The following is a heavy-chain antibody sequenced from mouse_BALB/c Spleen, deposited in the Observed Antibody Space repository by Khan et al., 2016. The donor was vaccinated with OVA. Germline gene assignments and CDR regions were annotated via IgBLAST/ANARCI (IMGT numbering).Heavy chain of an antibody. CDR3: ARSGSGSFGF. Sequence: QVQLQQSGAELARPGASVKLSCKTTGYTFTDFYINWVKQRTGQGLEWIGDIYPGSANTYYNEKFKGKATLTVDKSSSTAYLQLSSLTSEDSAVYFCARSGSGSFGFWGQGTLLTVSA. CDR2: IYPGSANT. V-gene: IGHV1-77*01. D-gene: IGHD2-2*01. CDR1: GYTFTDFY. J-gene: IGHJ3*01.